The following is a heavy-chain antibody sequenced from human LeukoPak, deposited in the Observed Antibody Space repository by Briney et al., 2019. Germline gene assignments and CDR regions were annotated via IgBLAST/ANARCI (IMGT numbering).Heavy chain of an antibody. CDR2: IQQDGSEK. CDR3: ARFGYSHGYGWGGGYYYYYMDV. D-gene: IGHD5-18*01. J-gene: IGHJ6*03. Sequence: PGGSLRLSCAASGFTFSNYWMSWVRQAPGKGLEWVANIQQDGSEKYYVDSVKGRFTIFRDNAKNSVYLQMNSPRAEDTAVYYCARFGYSHGYGWGGGYYYYYMDVWGKGTTVTVSS. V-gene: IGHV3-7*01. CDR1: GFTFSNYW.